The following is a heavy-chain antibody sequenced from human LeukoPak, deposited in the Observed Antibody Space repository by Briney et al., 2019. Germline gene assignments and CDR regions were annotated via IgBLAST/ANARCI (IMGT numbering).Heavy chain of an antibody. V-gene: IGHV1-2*02. CDR3: SWAGGTSDVASFDY. CDR1: GYTFTDYY. Sequence: ASLKISCKASGYTFTDYYIHWVRQAPKQRFEWIGWITRSSGATKFGQRFQGRVTLTRDTSISTFYMEMSNLRSDDAAVYCVSWAGGTSDVASFDYWGQGTLVTVSS. CDR2: ITRSSGAT. J-gene: IGHJ4*02. D-gene: IGHD2-21*01.